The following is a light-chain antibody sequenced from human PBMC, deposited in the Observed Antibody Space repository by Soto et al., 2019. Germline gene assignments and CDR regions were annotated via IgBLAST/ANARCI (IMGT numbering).Light chain of an antibody. CDR1: QRITTY. J-gene: IGKJ2*01. V-gene: IGKV1-39*01. CDR3: QQSYSTPYT. Sequence: IHMTQSPSSLSASVGDRVTITCRASQRITTYLNWYQQKPGKAPKLLISTAATLQGGVPSRFSGSGSGTYFTLTITTLQPEDFATYYGQQSYSTPYTFGQGTKVEIK. CDR2: TAA.